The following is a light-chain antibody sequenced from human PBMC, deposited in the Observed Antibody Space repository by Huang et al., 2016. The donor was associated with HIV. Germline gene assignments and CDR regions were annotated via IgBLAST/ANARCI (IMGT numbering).Light chain of an antibody. J-gene: IGKJ1*01. V-gene: IGKV1-9*01. CDR1: QGISSY. CDR2: AAS. Sequence: IQLTQSPSSLSASVGDRVTITCRTSQGISSYLAVYQQKPGKAPKVLIYAASTLQSGVPSRFSGSGSGPDFTLTISRLQPEDFATYYCQQLNSYPPTFGQGTKVEIK. CDR3: QQLNSYPPT.